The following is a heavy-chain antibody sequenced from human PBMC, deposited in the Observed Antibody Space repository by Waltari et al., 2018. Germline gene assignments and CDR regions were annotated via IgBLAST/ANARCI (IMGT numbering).Heavy chain of an antibody. CDR2: SRNKPRNYVT. CDR3: ARDLDGDSNLDY. Sequence: DYDMDWVRQTPDKRLEWVGRSRNKPRNYVTEYAAAVKGRFNIVRDDSKESLYLQMNSLKIEDTAVYYCARDLDGDSNLDYWGQGTLVAVSS. J-gene: IGHJ4*02. V-gene: IGHV3-72*01. CDR1: DYD.